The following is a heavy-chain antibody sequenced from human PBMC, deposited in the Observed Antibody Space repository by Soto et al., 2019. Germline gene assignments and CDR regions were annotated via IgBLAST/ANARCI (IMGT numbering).Heavy chain of an antibody. CDR1: GFTFSSYS. CDR3: ARDLGYYGSGSYRNWFDP. CDR2: ISSSSSYI. J-gene: IGHJ5*02. V-gene: IGHV3-21*01. Sequence: GGSLRLSCAASGFTFSSYSMNWVRQAPGKGLEWVSSISSSSSYIYYADSVKGRFTISRDNAKNSLYLQMNSLRAEDTAVYYCARDLGYYGSGSYRNWFDPWGQGTLVTVSS. D-gene: IGHD3-10*01.